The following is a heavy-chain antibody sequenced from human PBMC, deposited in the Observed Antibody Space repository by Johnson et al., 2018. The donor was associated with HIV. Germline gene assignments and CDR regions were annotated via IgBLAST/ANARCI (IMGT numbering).Heavy chain of an antibody. CDR3: ARERSRGGYSGYDYGAFDI. D-gene: IGHD5-12*01. V-gene: IGHV3-11*04. CDR1: GFTVSSNY. J-gene: IGHJ3*02. CDR2: ISSSGSTR. Sequence: QVQLVESGGGVVQPGGSLRLSCAASGFTVSSNYMSWVRQAPGKGLEWVSYISSSGSTRYYADSVKGRFTISTDNAENSLYLQMTSLGGEDTAVYYCARERSRGGYSGYDYGAFDIWGQGTMVTVSS.